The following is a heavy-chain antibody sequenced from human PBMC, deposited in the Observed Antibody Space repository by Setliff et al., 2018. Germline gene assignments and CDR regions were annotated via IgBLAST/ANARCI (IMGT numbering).Heavy chain of an antibody. Sequence: ASVKVSCKASGGTFSNYGISWVRQAPGQGLEWTGGTIPMFGTRNYARKFQGRVTIITDESTSTAYMQLTSLGSEDTAVYYCVREGVDSRSSTDYRYYMDVWGKGTTVTVSS. CDR1: GGTFSNYG. CDR3: VREGVDSRSSTDYRYYMDV. D-gene: IGHD3-22*01. J-gene: IGHJ6*03. V-gene: IGHV1-69*05. CDR2: TIPMFGTR.